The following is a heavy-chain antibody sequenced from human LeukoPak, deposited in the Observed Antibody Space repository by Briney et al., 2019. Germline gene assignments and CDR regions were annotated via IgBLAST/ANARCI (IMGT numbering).Heavy chain of an antibody. CDR2: IYTSGST. J-gene: IGHJ5*02. CDR1: GGSISSYY. CDR3: ARKLRSTEYYDFWSGYYDNWFDP. Sequence: SETLSLTCTVSGGSISSYYWSWIRQPAGKGLEWIGRIYTSGSTNYNPSLKSRVTISVDTSKNQFSLKLSSVTAADTAVYYCARKLRSTEYYDFWSGYYDNWFDPWGQGTLVTVSS. D-gene: IGHD3-3*01. V-gene: IGHV4-4*07.